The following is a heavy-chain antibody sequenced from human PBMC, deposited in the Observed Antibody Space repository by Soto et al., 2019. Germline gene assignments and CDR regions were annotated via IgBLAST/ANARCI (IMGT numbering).Heavy chain of an antibody. CDR2: IIPMLGVG. J-gene: IGHJ3*02. D-gene: IGHD2-21*01. CDR3: TIGSWSGEVFDI. Sequence: VQLVQSGAEVKKPGSSVKVSCKDSGGTFSTYSMIWVRQAPGQGLEWMGRIIPMLGVGNYAQRFQDRVTITADKSTATVHMELSSLRSEDTALYYCTIGSWSGEVFDIWGQGTMVTVSS. CDR1: GGTFSTYS. V-gene: IGHV1-69*02.